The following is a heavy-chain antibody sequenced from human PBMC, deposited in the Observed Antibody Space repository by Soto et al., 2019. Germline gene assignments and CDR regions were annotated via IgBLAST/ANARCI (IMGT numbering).Heavy chain of an antibody. Sequence: SETLSLTCTVSGGSISSSSYCWGWIRQPPGKGLEWIGYIYYSGSTNYNPSLKSRVTISVDTSKNQFSLKLSSVTAADTAVYYCARAYIGLGPLGFDYWGQGTLVTVSS. V-gene: IGHV4-61*05. CDR2: IYYSGST. CDR3: ARAYIGLGPLGFDY. CDR1: GGSISSSSYC. D-gene: IGHD1-26*01. J-gene: IGHJ4*02.